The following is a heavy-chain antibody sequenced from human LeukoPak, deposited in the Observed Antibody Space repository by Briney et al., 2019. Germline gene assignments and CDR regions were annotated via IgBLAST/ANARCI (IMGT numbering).Heavy chain of an antibody. D-gene: IGHD3-10*01. Sequence: GSLRLSCAASGFTVRDGYMSWIRQAPGKGLEGVSYISSSGSTIYYADSVKGRFTISRDNAKNSLYLQMNSLRAEDTAVYYCARDRFTMVRGSFDYWGQGTLVTVSS. CDR1: GFTVRDGY. CDR2: ISSSGSTI. V-gene: IGHV3-11*04. CDR3: ARDRFTMVRGSFDY. J-gene: IGHJ4*02.